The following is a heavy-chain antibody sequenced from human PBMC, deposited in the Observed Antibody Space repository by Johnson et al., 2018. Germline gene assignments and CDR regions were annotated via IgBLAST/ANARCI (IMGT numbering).Heavy chain of an antibody. CDR1: GFTFTTYA. D-gene: IGHD4-17*01. J-gene: IGHJ1*01. CDR3: AKDFYGADQERGYCQQ. V-gene: IGHV3-23*04. CDR2: IRGEGDST. Sequence: VQLVQSGGGLVQPGGSLRLSCAASGFTFTTYAMSWVRQAPGEGLEWVSAIRGEGDSTYYADSVEGRFAISRDRYKSTLYLQMNSLRADDRAIYYRAKDFYGADQERGYCQQWGQGTLVTVSS.